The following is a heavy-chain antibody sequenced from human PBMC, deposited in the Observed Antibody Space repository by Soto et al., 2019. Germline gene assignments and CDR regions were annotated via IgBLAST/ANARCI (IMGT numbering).Heavy chain of an antibody. D-gene: IGHD6-13*01. CDR2: INHSGST. J-gene: IGHJ5*02. Sequence: SETLSLTXAVYGRSFSVDYWSWIRQPRGKGLEWIGEINHSGSTNYNPSLKSRATISVDTSKNQFSLKLSSVTAADTAVYYGARGLSSSWYSDWFDPWGQGTLVTVSS. CDR3: ARGLSSSWYSDWFDP. V-gene: IGHV4-34*01. CDR1: GRSFSVDY.